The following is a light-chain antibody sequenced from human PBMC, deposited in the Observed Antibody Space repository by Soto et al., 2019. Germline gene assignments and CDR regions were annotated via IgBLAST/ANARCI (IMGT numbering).Light chain of an antibody. CDR1: QCVGSN. V-gene: IGKV3-15*01. CDR2: GAS. CDR3: QHYNNWPPYT. Sequence: EIVMTQSPATLSVSPGEGATLSCRASQCVGSNLAWYQQKPGQAPRLLIYGASTRATGIPARFSGSGFGTEFTLTISSLQSEDSAVYYCQHYNNWPPYTFGQGTKLEIK. J-gene: IGKJ2*01.